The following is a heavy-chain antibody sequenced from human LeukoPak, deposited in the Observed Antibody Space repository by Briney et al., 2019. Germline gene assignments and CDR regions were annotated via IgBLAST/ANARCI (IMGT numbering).Heavy chain of an antibody. V-gene: IGHV3-73*01. CDR1: RFTFSGSG. Sequence: GGSLRLSCAASRFTFSGSGMHWVRQASGKGLEWIGRIGTKVNSYATAYAASVKGRFTISRDDSKNTAYLQMDSLKTEDTAVYYCSRGISGYGMDVWGQGTTVTVSS. D-gene: IGHD6-13*01. CDR3: SRGISGYGMDV. J-gene: IGHJ6*02. CDR2: IGTKVNSYAT.